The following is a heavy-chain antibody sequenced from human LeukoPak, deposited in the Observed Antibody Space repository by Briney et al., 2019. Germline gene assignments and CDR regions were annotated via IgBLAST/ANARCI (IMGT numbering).Heavy chain of an antibody. CDR1: GGSISSYY. V-gene: IGHV4-59*06. CDR2: IYYSEST. J-gene: IGHJ5*02. Sequence: PSETLSLTCTVSGGSISSYYWSWIRQPPGKGLEWIGYIYYSESTYYNPSLKSRITISVDTSKNQFSLKLTSVTAADTAVYYCARVAGSRQVRGGWFDPWGQGTLVTVSS. CDR3: ARVAGSRQVRGGWFDP. D-gene: IGHD6-13*01.